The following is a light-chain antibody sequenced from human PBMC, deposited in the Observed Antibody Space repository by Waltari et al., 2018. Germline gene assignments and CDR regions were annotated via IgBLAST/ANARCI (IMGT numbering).Light chain of an antibody. Sequence: DIVMTQSPLSLPVTPGEPASISCRSSQSLLHSNGDNYLGWYLQRPGQFPQFLIYLGSNRASGVPDRFSGSGSGTEFTLKISRVEAEDVGVYYCMQALQTPRTFGQGTKLEIK. CDR1: QSLLHSNGDNY. V-gene: IGKV2-28*01. J-gene: IGKJ2*02. CDR3: MQALQTPRT. CDR2: LGS.